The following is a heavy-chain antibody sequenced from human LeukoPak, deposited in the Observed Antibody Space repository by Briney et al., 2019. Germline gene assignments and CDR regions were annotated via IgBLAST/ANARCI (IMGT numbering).Heavy chain of an antibody. J-gene: IGHJ2*01. Sequence: PSETLSLTCAVYGGSFSGYYWSWIRQPPGKGLEWIGEINHSGSTNYNPSLKSRVTISVDTSKNQFSLKLSSVTAADTAVYYCARFSGMAGRNWYFDLWGRGTLVTVSS. D-gene: IGHD5-18*01. CDR2: INHSGST. CDR3: ARFSGMAGRNWYFDL. CDR1: GGSFSGYY. V-gene: IGHV4-34*01.